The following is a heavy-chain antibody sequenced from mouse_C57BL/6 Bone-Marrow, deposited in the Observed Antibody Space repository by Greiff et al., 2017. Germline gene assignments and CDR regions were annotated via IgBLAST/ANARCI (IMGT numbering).Heavy chain of an antibody. V-gene: IGHV5-4*01. CDR3: ARERYAWFAY. D-gene: IGHD1-1*01. CDR1: GFTFCSYA. CDR2: ISDGGSYT. Sequence: EVQRVESGGGLVKPGGSLTLSCAASGFTFCSYAMSWVRQTPEKRLEWVATISDGGSYTSYPDNGKGRFTISRDNAKNNLYLQMSHLKSEDTAMYYCARERYAWFAYWGQGTLVTVSA. J-gene: IGHJ3*01.